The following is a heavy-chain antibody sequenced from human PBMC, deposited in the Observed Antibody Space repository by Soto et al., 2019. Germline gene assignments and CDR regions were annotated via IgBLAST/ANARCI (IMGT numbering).Heavy chain of an antibody. CDR2: VRSDGDTT. V-gene: IGHV3-23*01. Sequence: EVQVLESGGGLVQPGGSLRLSCAASGFTFSRYGMNWVRQAPGKGLEWVSGVRSDGDTTYNADSVKGRFTVSRDNFKNTVDLQMNSLRVDDTAVYYCAKGKGVGATPDGANCWGQGTLVTVSS. CDR3: AKGKGVGATPDGANC. D-gene: IGHD1-26*01. CDR1: GFTFSRYG. J-gene: IGHJ4*02.